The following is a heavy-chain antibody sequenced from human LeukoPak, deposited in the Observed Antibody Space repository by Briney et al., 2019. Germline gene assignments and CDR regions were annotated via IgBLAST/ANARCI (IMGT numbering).Heavy chain of an antibody. Sequence: SGGSLRLSCAASGFTFSSYAMSWVRQAPGKGLEWVSAISGSGGSTYYADSVKGRFTISRDNSKDTLYLQMNSLRAEDTAVYYCAKDGIAAAGTGFDPWGQGTLVTVSS. D-gene: IGHD6-13*01. CDR3: AKDGIAAAGTGFDP. CDR2: ISGSGGST. J-gene: IGHJ5*02. CDR1: GFTFSSYA. V-gene: IGHV3-23*01.